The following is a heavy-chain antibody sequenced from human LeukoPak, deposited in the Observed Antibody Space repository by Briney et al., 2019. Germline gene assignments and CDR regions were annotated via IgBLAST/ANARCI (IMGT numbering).Heavy chain of an antibody. J-gene: IGHJ3*02. CDR3: ACLTTADAFDI. CDR2: IYDSGST. D-gene: IGHD3-22*01. Sequence: SETLSLTCTVSGGSIFSYYWSWIRQPPGKGLEWIGYIYDSGSTNYNPSLKSRVTISINTSKNQFSLKLSSVTAADAAVYYCACLTTADAFDIWGQGTMVTVSS. V-gene: IGHV4-59*01. CDR1: GGSIFSYY.